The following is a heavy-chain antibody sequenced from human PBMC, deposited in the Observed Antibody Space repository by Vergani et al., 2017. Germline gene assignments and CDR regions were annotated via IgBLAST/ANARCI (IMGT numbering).Heavy chain of an antibody. CDR1: GGSISSGDYY. J-gene: IGHJ5*02. Sequence: QVQLQESGPGLVKPSQTLSLTCTVSGGSISSGDYYWSWIRQPPGKGLEWIGYIYYSGSTYYNPFLKSRVTISVDTSKNQFSLKLSSVTAADTAVYYCARVGGGSPNWFDPWGQGTLVTVSS. CDR2: IYYSGST. V-gene: IGHV4-30-4*01. CDR3: ARVGGGSPNWFDP. D-gene: IGHD2-15*01.